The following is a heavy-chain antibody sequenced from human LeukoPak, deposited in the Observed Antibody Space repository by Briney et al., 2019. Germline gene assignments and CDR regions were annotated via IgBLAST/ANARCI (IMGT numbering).Heavy chain of an antibody. D-gene: IGHD6-6*01. CDR1: GFTFSSYA. CDR3: AKAKARYSSSSQDDY. J-gene: IGHJ4*02. CDR2: ISGSGGST. V-gene: IGHV3-23*01. Sequence: PGGSLRLSCAASGFTFSSYAMSWVRQAPGKWLEWVSAISGSGGSTYYADSVKGRFTISRDNSKNTLYLQMNSLRAEDTAVYYCAKAKARYSSSSQDDYWGQGTLVIVSS.